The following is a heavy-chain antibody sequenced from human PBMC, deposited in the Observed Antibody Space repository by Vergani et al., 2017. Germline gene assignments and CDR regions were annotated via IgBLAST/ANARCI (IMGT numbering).Heavy chain of an antibody. D-gene: IGHD6-19*01. Sequence: QVQLQESGPGLVKPSQTLSLTCTVPGGSISSGSYYWSWIRQPAGKGLEWIGRIYYSGSTYYNPSLKSRGTISVDTSKNQFSLKLSSVTAADTAVYYCARHGPVAGSGIPEYFQHWGQGTLVTVSS. V-gene: IGHV4-61*02. CDR3: ARHGPVAGSGIPEYFQH. J-gene: IGHJ1*01. CDR2: IYYSGST. CDR1: GGSISSGSYY.